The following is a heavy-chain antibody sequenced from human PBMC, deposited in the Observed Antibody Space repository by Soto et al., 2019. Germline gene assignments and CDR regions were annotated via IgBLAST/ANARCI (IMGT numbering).Heavy chain of an antibody. V-gene: IGHV3-11*01. J-gene: IGHJ5*02. CDR3: ARDAKPAMVSNWFDP. Sequence: PGGYLILSCASSGLTFSYYYMILLRKATGKGLEWVSYISSSGSTIYYADSVKGRFTISRDNAKNSLYLQMNSLRAEDTAVYYCARDAKPAMVSNWFDPWGQGNLLTVS. CDR2: ISSSGSTI. CDR1: GLTFSYYY. D-gene: IGHD5-18*01.